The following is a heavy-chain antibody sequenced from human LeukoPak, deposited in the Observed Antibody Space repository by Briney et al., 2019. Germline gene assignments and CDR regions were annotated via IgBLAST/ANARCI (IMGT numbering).Heavy chain of an antibody. CDR1: GFSLSTSGMC. D-gene: IGHD1-1*01. J-gene: IGHJ4*02. CDR3: ARMISVGNWNFDY. CDR2: IDWDDAK. Sequence: SGPTLVNPTQTLTLTCTFSGFSLSTSGMCVTWIRQPPGKALEWLARIDWDDAKYYNTSLKTRLTISKDTSINQVVLTMTSMDPVDTATYYCARMISVGNWNFDYWGQGTLVTVSS. V-gene: IGHV2-70*11.